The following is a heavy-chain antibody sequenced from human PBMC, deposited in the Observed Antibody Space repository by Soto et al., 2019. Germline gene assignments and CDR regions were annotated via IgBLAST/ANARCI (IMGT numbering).Heavy chain of an antibody. D-gene: IGHD5-12*01. CDR2: IDAGNGNT. CDR1: GYTFTSYA. Sequence: ASVKVSCKASGYTFTSYAMHWVRQAPGQRLEWMGWIDAGNGNTKYSQKFQGRVTITRDTSASTAYMELSSLRSEDTAVYYCARDYGGYDYAFDIWGQGTMVTVSS. J-gene: IGHJ3*02. V-gene: IGHV1-3*01. CDR3: ARDYGGYDYAFDI.